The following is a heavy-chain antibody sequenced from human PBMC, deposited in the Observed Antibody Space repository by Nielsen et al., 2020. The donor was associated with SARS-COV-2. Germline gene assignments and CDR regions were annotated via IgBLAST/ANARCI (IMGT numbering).Heavy chain of an antibody. V-gene: IGHV4-4*02. J-gene: IGHJ3*02. CDR1: DASIYSRNC. D-gene: IGHD5-12*01. CDR2: ICYSGTS. Sequence: SETLSLTCDVSDASIYSRNCWCWVRQPPGKGLEWIGEICYSGTSDYSPSLKSLVTISVDTSKNHFPLKLSSVTAADTAVYYCARSGYSINYYSFHAFDIWGQGTMVTVSS. CDR3: ARSGYSINYYSFHAFDI.